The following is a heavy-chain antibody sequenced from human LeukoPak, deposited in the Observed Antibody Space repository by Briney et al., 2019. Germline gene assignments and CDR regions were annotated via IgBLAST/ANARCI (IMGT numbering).Heavy chain of an antibody. Sequence: PSETLSLTCTVSGGSISNFYWSWIRQPPGKGLEWIGYISYSGSTNHNPSLECRVTISVDTSKNQFSLRLSSVTAADTAVYYCARHTTSGWYQVVYWGQGTLVTVSS. D-gene: IGHD6-19*01. CDR1: GGSISNFY. CDR3: ARHTTSGWYQVVY. CDR2: ISYSGST. J-gene: IGHJ4*02. V-gene: IGHV4-59*01.